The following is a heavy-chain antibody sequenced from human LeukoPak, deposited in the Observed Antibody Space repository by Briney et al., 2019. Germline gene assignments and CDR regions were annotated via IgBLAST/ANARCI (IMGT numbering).Heavy chain of an antibody. Sequence: ASVKVSCKASGGTFSSYAISWVRQAPGQGLEWMGWISAYNGNTNYAQKLQGRVTMTTDTSTSTAYMELRSLRSDDTAVYYCARVVAVAGTGWFDPWGQGTLVTVSS. CDR2: ISAYNGNT. CDR3: ARVVAVAGTGWFDP. CDR1: GGTFSSYA. V-gene: IGHV1-18*01. D-gene: IGHD6-19*01. J-gene: IGHJ5*02.